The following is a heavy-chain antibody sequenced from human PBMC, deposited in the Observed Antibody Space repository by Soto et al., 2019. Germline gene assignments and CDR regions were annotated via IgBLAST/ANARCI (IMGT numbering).Heavy chain of an antibody. V-gene: IGHV3-64*01. CDR3: ARAIFYTYVIFV. Sequence: EVQLVESGGGLVQPGGSLRLSCAASGFTFSSYAMHWVRQAPGKGLEYVSAISSNGGRTYYANSVKGRFTISRDNSKDSLYLQMGCLRAEDIAVYYCARAIFYTYVIFVWGQGTTVPVSS. CDR2: ISSNGGRT. J-gene: IGHJ6*02. D-gene: IGHD3-16*01. CDR1: GFTFSSYA.